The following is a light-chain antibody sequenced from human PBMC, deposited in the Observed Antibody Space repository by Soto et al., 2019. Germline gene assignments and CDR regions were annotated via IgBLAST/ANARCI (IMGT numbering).Light chain of an antibody. CDR3: QQYNNCPPA. Sequence: EIVMTQSPATLSVSPGERATLSCRASQSVSSNLAWYQQKPGQAPRLLIYGASTRATGIPARFSGSGSGTEFTRTISSLQSEDFAVYYCQQYNNCPPAFGGGTKVEIK. V-gene: IGKV3-15*01. J-gene: IGKJ4*01. CDR1: QSVSSN. CDR2: GAS.